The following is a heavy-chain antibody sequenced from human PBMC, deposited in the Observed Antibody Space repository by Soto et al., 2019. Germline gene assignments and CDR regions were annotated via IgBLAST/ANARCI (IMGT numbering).Heavy chain of an antibody. V-gene: IGHV3-23*01. J-gene: IGHJ5*02. CDR2: ISGSGGST. Sequence: GGSLRLSCAASGFTFSSYAMSWVRQAPGKGLEWVSAISGSGGSTYYADSVKGRFTISRDNSKNTLYLQMNSLRAEDTAVYYCAGYCSSTRCRGGGNWFDPWGQGTLVPVSS. CDR1: GFTFSSYA. D-gene: IGHD2-2*01. CDR3: AGYCSSTRCRGGGNWFDP.